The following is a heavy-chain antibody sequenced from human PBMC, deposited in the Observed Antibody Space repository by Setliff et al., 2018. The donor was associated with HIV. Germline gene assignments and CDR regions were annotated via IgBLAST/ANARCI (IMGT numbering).Heavy chain of an antibody. V-gene: IGHV1-18*04. D-gene: IGHD3-10*01. CDR2: INPNSGGT. CDR3: ARVVVRGVTFIAEYFQH. CDR1: GYTFASDY. Sequence: VASVKVSCKASGYTFASDYIHWVRQAPGQGLEWMGWINPNSGGTNYAQKLQGRVTMTTDTSTSTAYMELRSLRSDDTAVYYCARVVVRGVTFIAEYFQHWGQGTLVTVSS. J-gene: IGHJ1*01.